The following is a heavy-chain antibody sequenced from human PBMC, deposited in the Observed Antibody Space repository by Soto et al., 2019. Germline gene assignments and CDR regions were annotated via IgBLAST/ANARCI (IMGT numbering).Heavy chain of an antibody. CDR3: ARLDYSNLSSTYYYYIDV. CDR1: GFTFSNAW. V-gene: IGHV3-15*01. J-gene: IGHJ6*03. CDR2: IKSKTDGGTT. Sequence: GGSLRLSCAASGFTFSNAWMSWVRQAPGKGLEWVGRIKSKTDGGTTDYAAPVKGRFTISRDDSKNTLYLQMNSLKTEDTATYFCARLDYSNLSSTYYYYIDVWGKGTTVTVSS. D-gene: IGHD4-4*01.